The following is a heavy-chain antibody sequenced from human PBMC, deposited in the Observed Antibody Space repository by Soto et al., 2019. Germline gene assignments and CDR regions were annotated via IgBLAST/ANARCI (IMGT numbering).Heavy chain of an antibody. J-gene: IGHJ6*02. CDR3: ARGLYLAEDV. CDR1: GFTFSSYA. CDR2: ISYDGSNK. D-gene: IGHD2-2*02. Sequence: QVQLVESGGGVVQPGRSPRLSCAASGFTFSSYAMHWVRQAPGKGLEWVAVISYDGSNKYYADSVKGRFTISRDNSKNTLYLQMNSLRAEDTAVYYCARGLYLAEDVWGQGTTVTVSS. V-gene: IGHV3-30-3*01.